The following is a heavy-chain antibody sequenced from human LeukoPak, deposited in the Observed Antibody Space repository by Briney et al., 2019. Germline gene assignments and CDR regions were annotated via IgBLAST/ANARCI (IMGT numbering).Heavy chain of an antibody. J-gene: IGHJ4*02. V-gene: IGHV1-2*02. D-gene: IGHD2-2*01. CDR1: GYTFTGYY. Sequence: ASVKVSCKASGYTFTGYYMHSVSQSPGHGLEWMGWINPNSGGTNYAQKFQARVAMTRDTSISTAYIELSRLRAHDTAVYYCARGSLLKGTNQNPNYWGQGSLVTVSS. CDR3: ARGSLLKGTNQNPNY. CDR2: INPNSGGT.